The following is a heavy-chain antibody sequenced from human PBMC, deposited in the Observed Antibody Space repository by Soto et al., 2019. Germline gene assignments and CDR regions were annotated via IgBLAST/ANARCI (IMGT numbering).Heavy chain of an antibody. Sequence: QLQLQESGSGLVKPSQTLSLTCAVSGGSISSGGYSWSWIRQPPGKGLEWIGYIYHGGSTYYNPSLKRRVTISVDRSKNQFSLKLSSVTAADTAVYYCAREYCSGGSCYFDYWGQGTLVTVSS. CDR1: GGSISSGGYS. J-gene: IGHJ4*02. D-gene: IGHD2-15*01. CDR2: IYHGGST. CDR3: AREYCSGGSCYFDY. V-gene: IGHV4-30-2*01.